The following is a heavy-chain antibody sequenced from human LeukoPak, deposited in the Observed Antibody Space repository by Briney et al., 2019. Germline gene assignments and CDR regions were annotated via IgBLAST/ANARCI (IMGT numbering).Heavy chain of an antibody. V-gene: IGHV3-21*01. D-gene: IGHD6-13*01. CDR2: ISSSSSYI. Sequence: GGSLRLSCAASGFTFRNYAMSWVRQAPGKVLEWVSSISSSSSYIYYADSVKGRFTISRDNAKNSLYLQMNSLRAEDTAVYYCARGLAADYWGQGTLVTVSS. CDR1: GFTFRNYA. CDR3: ARGLAADY. J-gene: IGHJ4*02.